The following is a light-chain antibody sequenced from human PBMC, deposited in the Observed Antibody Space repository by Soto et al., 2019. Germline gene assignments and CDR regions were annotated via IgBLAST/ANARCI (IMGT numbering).Light chain of an antibody. CDR3: HQYNYYRPT. CDR1: QPISTW. V-gene: IGKV1-5*01. J-gene: IGKJ5*01. CDR2: DAS. Sequence: DIQVTQSPSTLSASVVDRVTITCRASQPISTWLAWYQEKPGKAPKLLIYDASSLEGGVPSRFSGSGSGTEFTLTISSLQPDDFATYYCHQYNYYRPTFGQGTRLEIK.